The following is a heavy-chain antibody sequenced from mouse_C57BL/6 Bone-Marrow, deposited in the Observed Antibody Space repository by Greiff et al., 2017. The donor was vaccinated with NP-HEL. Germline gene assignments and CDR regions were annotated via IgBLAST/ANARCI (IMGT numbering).Heavy chain of an antibody. CDR3: ATYGYNFDY. Sequence: VQLQQSGPELVQPGASVKISCKASGYTFTDYYMNWVRQSPGKSLEWIGHINPKHGGSSYNQTFKGKGTLTVDNSSSTAYMELRSLTSEDSAVYYCATYGYNFDYWGQGTILTVSS. J-gene: IGHJ2*01. V-gene: IGHV1-26*01. CDR1: GYTFTDYY. CDR2: INPKHGGS. D-gene: IGHD2-2*01.